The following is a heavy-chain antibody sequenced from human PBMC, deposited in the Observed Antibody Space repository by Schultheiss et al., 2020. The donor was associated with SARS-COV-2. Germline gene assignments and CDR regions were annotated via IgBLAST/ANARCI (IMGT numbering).Heavy chain of an antibody. D-gene: IGHD5-12*01. V-gene: IGHV3-15*01. CDR3: TTAFSGYDSLTGDY. Sequence: GGSLRLSCAASGFTFSNAWMSWVRQAPGKGLEWVGRIKSKTDGGTTDYAAPVKGRFTISRDDSKNTLYLQMNSLKTEDTAVYYCTTAFSGYDSLTGDYWGQGTLVTGSS. CDR1: GFTFSNAW. CDR2: IKSKTDGGTT. J-gene: IGHJ4*02.